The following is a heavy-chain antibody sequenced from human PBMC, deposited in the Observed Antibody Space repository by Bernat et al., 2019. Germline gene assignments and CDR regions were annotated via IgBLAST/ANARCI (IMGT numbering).Heavy chain of an antibody. J-gene: IGHJ5*01. D-gene: IGHD3-16*02. V-gene: IGHV4-34*01. CDR2: ITHGVST. CDR3: ARERAMITVGGGIAT. CDR1: FSGYY. Sequence: FSGYYWSWIRQPPVKGLEWLGEITHGVSTNYNPSLKSRVTISVDTSKNQLSLKLSSVTAADTAVYYCARERAMITVGGGIATWG.